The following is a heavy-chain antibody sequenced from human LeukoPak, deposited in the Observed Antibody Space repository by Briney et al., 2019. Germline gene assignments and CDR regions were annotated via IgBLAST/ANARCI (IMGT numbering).Heavy chain of an antibody. J-gene: IGHJ6*02. V-gene: IGHV3-30*03. CDR1: GFTFSSYG. CDR2: ISYDGSNK. Sequence: PGGSLRLSCAASGFTFSSYGMHWVRQAPGKGLEWVAVISYDGSNKYYADSVKGRFTISRDNSKNTLYLQMNSLRAEDTAVYYCARDRSQWMGGGSYDTEDYGMDVWGQGTTVTVSS. D-gene: IGHD3-22*01. CDR3: ARDRSQWMGGGSYDTEDYGMDV.